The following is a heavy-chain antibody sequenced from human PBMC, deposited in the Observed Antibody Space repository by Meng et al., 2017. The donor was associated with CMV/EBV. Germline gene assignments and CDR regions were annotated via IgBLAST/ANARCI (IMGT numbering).Heavy chain of an antibody. CDR3: ARDSRHYDFWSGYYPYYYYGMDV. J-gene: IGHJ6*02. D-gene: IGHD3-3*01. CDR2: IYSGGST. CDR1: GFTVSSNY. V-gene: IGHV3-66*02. Sequence: GESLKISCAASGFTVSSNYMSWVRQAPGKGLEWVSVIYSGGSTYYADSVKGRFTISRDNSKNTLYLQMNSLRAEDTAVYYYARDSRHYDFWSGYYPYYYYGMDVWGQGTTVTVSS.